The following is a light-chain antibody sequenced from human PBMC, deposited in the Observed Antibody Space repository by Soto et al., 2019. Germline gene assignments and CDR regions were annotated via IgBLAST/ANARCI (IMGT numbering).Light chain of an antibody. J-gene: IGKJ4*01. Sequence: DILMTQSPSTLSASSGDRATITCRASQGISNCLAWYQQKPGKVPKLLIYAASTLQSGVPSRFNGSGSGTDFTLSISRLQPEDSATYYCQKYNSAPLTFGEGTKVEIK. CDR2: AAS. V-gene: IGKV1-27*01. CDR3: QKYNSAPLT. CDR1: QGISNC.